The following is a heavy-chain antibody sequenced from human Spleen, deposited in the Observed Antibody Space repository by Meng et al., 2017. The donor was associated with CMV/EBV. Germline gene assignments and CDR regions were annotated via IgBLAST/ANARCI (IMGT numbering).Heavy chain of an antibody. J-gene: IGHJ4*02. Sequence: AYGYTFTSYHMHWVRQAPGQGLEWMGVINPLGGNTTYAQKFQGRVVMTRDTSTSTVFVEMSSLTSEDTAVYYCARLIARFRGNYFDYWGQGTLVTVSS. CDR2: INPLGGNT. V-gene: IGHV1-46*01. CDR1: GYTFTSYH. CDR3: ARLIARFRGNYFDY. D-gene: IGHD6-6*01.